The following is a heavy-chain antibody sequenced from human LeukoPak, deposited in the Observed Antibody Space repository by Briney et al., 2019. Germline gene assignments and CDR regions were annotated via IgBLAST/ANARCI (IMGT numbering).Heavy chain of an antibody. V-gene: IGHV1-69*05. CDR1: GGTFSSYA. D-gene: IGHD3-10*01. Sequence: GSSVKVSCKASGGTFSSYAISWVRQAPGQGLEWMGRIIPIFGTANYAQKFQGRVTITTDESTSTAYMELSSLRSEDTAVYYCAKMAFDYYGSGSYRRVDPWGQGTLVTVSS. J-gene: IGHJ5*02. CDR2: IIPIFGTA. CDR3: AKMAFDYYGSGSYRRVDP.